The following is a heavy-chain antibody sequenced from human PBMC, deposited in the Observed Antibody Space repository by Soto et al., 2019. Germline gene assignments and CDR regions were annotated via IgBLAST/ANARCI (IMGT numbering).Heavy chain of an antibody. J-gene: IGHJ4*02. CDR1: GYPFSSYG. CDR3: ARLVVAGSPLDY. Sequence: QVPLVQSAAEVKKPGASVTVSCKASGYPFSSYGITWVRQAPGQGLEWMGWTSAFYGNSTYSEKFQGRVTMTIDTSTSTAYMALTRLKSDDTAVYYCARLVVAGSPLDYWGQGTLVTVSS. CDR2: TSAFYGNS. D-gene: IGHD2-8*02. V-gene: IGHV1-18*04.